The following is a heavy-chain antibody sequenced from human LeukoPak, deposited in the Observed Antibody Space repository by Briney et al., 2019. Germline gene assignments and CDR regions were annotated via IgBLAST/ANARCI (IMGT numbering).Heavy chain of an antibody. V-gene: IGHV3-23*01. J-gene: IGHJ4*02. CDR2: ISNNGGYT. CDR3: AKQLGYCSDGSCYFPY. CDR1: GFTFSSYA. D-gene: IGHD2-15*01. Sequence: GGSLRLSCSVSGFTFSSYAMSWVRQAPGKGLEWVSAISNNGGYTYYADSVQGRFTISRDNSKSTLCLQMNSLRAEDTAVYYCAKQLGYCSDGSCYFPYWGQGTLVTVSS.